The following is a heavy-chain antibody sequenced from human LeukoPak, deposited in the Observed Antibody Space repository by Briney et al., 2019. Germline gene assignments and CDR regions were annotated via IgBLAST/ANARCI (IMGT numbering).Heavy chain of an antibody. Sequence: PSETLSLTCTVSGGSISSYYWSWIRQPPEKGLEWIGYIYYSGSTNYNPSLKSRVTISVNTSKNQFSLKLSSVTAADTAVYYCARRAKPMGHSGYYYYYMDVWGKGTTVTISS. CDR2: IYYSGST. CDR1: GGSISSYY. V-gene: IGHV4-59*01. CDR3: ARRAKPMGHSGYYYYYMDV. J-gene: IGHJ6*03. D-gene: IGHD3-10*01.